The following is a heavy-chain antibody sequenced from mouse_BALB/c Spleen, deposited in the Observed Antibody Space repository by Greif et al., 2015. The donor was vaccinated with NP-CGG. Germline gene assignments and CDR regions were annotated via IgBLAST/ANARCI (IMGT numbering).Heavy chain of an antibody. Sequence: EVKLVDSGGGLVKPGGSLKLSCAASGFTFSSYAMSWVRQTPEKRLEWVATISSGGSYTYYPDSVKGRFTISRDNAKNTLYLQMSSLRSEDTAMYYCARQENDYDGAWFAYWGQGTLVTVSA. CDR2: ISSGGSYT. CDR3: ARQENDYDGAWFAY. V-gene: IGHV5-9-3*01. CDR1: GFTFSSYA. J-gene: IGHJ3*01. D-gene: IGHD2-4*01.